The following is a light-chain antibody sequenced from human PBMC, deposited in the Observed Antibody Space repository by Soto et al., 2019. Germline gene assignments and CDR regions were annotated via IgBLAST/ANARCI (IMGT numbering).Light chain of an antibody. J-gene: IGLJ2*01. CDR1: SSDVGSYNL. V-gene: IGLV2-23*01. CDR3: CSYAGSSTLI. CDR2: EGS. Sequence: QSDLTQPASVSGSPGQSITISCTGTSSDVGSYNLVSWYQHHPGKAPKLMIYEGSKRPSGVSNRLSGAKSGSTATLTISGLPDEDEDDYYCCSYAGSSTLIFGGGTKLTVL.